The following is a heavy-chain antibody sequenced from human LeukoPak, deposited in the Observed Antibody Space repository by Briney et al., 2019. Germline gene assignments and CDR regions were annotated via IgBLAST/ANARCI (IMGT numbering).Heavy chain of an antibody. V-gene: IGHV3-23*01. CDR2: ISGSGGST. Sequence: GGSLRLSCAASEFTFSRYAMSWVRQAPGKGLEWVSGISGSGGSTYYADSVKGRFTISRDNSKNTLFLQMKTLRAEDTAVYYCAKDHSVTPDYFDYWGQGTLVTVSS. CDR1: EFTFSRYA. D-gene: IGHD4-17*01. CDR3: AKDHSVTPDYFDY. J-gene: IGHJ4*02.